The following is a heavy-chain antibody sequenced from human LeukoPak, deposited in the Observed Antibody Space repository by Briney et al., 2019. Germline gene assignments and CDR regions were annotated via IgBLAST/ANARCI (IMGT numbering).Heavy chain of an antibody. J-gene: IGHJ4*02. V-gene: IGHV4-59*01. CDR2: IYYSGST. Sequence: SETLSLTCTVSGASISSYYWSWIRQPPGKGLEWIGCIYYSGSTDYNPSLKSRVTMSVDTSKNQFSLKLRSVTAADTALYYCARVASTGPFDYWGQGTLVTVSS. CDR3: ARVASTGPFDY. D-gene: IGHD2-8*02. CDR1: GASISSYY.